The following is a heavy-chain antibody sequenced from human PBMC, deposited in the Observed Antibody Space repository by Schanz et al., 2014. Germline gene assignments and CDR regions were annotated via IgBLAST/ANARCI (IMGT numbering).Heavy chain of an antibody. V-gene: IGHV3-7*04. D-gene: IGHD3-10*01. CDR2: IKQDESEK. CDR3: VRDILHRVYDSGSP. Sequence: EVQLVESGGRLVQPGGFLRLSCTASGFTFSDYWMSWARQAPGKGPEWVANIKQDESEKYYVDSVKGRFTISRENAKNSLFLHMNGLRAEDTAVYCCVRDILHRVYDSGSPWGQGTLVTVSS. CDR1: GFTFSDYW. J-gene: IGHJ5*02.